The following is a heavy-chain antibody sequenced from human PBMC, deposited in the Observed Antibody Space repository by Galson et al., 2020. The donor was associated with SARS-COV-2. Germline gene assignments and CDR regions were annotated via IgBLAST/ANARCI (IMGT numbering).Heavy chain of an antibody. Sequence: SLRLSCAASGFTFSSYAMHWVRQAPGKGLEWVAVISYDGSNKYYADSVKGRFTISRDNSKNTLYLQMNSLRAEDTAVYYCARDIYSSSWYGYYYYGMDVWGQGTTVTVSS. CDR1: GFTFSSYA. J-gene: IGHJ6*02. CDR2: ISYDGSNK. D-gene: IGHD6-13*01. CDR3: ARDIYSSSWYGYYYYGMDV. V-gene: IGHV3-30-3*01.